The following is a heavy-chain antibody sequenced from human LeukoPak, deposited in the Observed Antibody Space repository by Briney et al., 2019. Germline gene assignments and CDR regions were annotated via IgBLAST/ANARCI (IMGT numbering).Heavy chain of an antibody. CDR3: ARDREQLTYYFDY. V-gene: IGHV3-11*01. CDR2: ISSSGSTI. CDR1: GFTFSDYY. Sequence: GGSLRLSCAASGFTFSDYYMSWIRQAPGKGLGWVSYISSSGSTIYYADSVKGRFTISRDNAKNSLYLQMNSLRAEDTAVYYCARDREQLTYYFDYWGQGTLVTVSS. D-gene: IGHD6-6*01. J-gene: IGHJ4*02.